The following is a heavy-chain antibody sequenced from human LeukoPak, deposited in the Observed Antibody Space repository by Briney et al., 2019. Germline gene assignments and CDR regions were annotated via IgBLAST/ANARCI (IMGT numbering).Heavy chain of an antibody. D-gene: IGHD7-27*01. J-gene: IGHJ4*02. CDR1: GGTFSNYA. Sequence: ASVKVSCKASGGTFSNYAISWVRQAPGQGLEWLGWISTYNGNTHYAQKLQGRVTMTTDTSTTTAYMELRSLRSDGTAVYYCARDYRTGFDYWGQGTLVTVSS. CDR3: ARDYRTGFDY. CDR2: ISTYNGNT. V-gene: IGHV1-18*01.